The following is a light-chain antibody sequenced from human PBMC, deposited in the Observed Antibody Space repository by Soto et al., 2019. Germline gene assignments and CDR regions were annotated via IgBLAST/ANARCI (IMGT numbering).Light chain of an antibody. CDR3: QKYDKSREIT. CDR1: QSVSSSY. J-gene: IGKJ5*01. V-gene: IGKV3-20*01. Sequence: EIVLTQSPGSLSLSPGERATLSCRASQSVSSSYLAWYQQKPGQAPKLLIYGASSRAIGVPDRFSGSGSGTDFTLTISRLEPEDFAVYSCQKYDKSREITFGQGTRLEIK. CDR2: GAS.